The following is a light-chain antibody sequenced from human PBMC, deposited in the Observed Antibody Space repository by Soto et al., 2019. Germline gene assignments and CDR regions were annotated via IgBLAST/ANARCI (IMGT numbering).Light chain of an antibody. V-gene: IGLV2-23*01. CDR1: SSDVGSYNL. Sequence: QSVLTQPASVSGSPGQWITISCTGTSSDVGSYNLVSWYQQHPGKAPKLMIYEGSKRPSGVSNRFSGSKSGNTASLTISGLQAEDEADYYCCSYAGSSLYVFGTGTKVTVL. J-gene: IGLJ1*01. CDR3: CSYAGSSLYV. CDR2: EGS.